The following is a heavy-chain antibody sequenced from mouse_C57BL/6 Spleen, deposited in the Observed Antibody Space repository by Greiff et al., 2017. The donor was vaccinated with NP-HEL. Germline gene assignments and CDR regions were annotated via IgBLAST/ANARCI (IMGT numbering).Heavy chain of an antibody. V-gene: IGHV5-16*01. CDR1: GFTFSDYY. CDR3: ARRHYGSSLDY. D-gene: IGHD1-1*01. CDR2: INYDGSST. Sequence: EVMLVESEGGLVQPGSSMKLSCTASGFTFSDYYMAWVRQVPEKGLEWVANINYDGSSTYYLDSLKSRFIISRDNAKNILYLQMSSLKSEDTATYYCARRHYGSSLDYWGQGTTLTVSS. J-gene: IGHJ2*01.